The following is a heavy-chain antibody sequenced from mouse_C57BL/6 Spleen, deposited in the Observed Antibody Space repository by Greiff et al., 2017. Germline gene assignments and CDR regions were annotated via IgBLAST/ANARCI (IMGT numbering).Heavy chain of an antibody. D-gene: IGHD2-2*01. CDR3: TTRLYYGYDEGPWFAY. CDR2: IDPEDGYT. J-gene: IGHJ3*01. CDR1: GFNIKDYY. V-gene: IGHV14-1*01. Sequence: SGAELVGPGAAVKLACTASGFNIKDYYKPWVQQRPEQGLEWIGRIDPEDGYTEVAPQIPGKATMTADTSSNTAYLQLSSLTSEDTAVYYCTTRLYYGYDEGPWFAYWGQGTLVTVSA.